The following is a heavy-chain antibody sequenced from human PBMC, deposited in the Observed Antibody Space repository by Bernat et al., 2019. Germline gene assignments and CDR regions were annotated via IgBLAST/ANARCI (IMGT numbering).Heavy chain of an antibody. CDR2: VSSSGGST. D-gene: IGHD5/OR15-5a*01. CDR3: AKGVYGLGGFDY. Sequence: EVQLLESGGGLVQPGGSPRLSCAASAFTFSSYAMSWVRQAPGKGLEWVSTVSSSGGSTYYADSVKGRFSISRDNSKNTLYLQMNSLRAEDTAVYYCAKGVYGLGGFDYWGQGTLVTVSS. CDR1: AFTFSSYA. J-gene: IGHJ4*02. V-gene: IGHV3-23*01.